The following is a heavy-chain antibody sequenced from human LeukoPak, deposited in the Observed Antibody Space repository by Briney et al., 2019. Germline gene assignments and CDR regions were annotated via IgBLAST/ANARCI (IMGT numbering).Heavy chain of an antibody. Sequence: PSETLSLTCAVSGYSISSGYYWGWIRQPPGKGLEWIGSIYHSGSTYYNPSLKGRVTIPVDTSKNQFSLKLSSVTAADTAVYYCARFTIFGVGPDYWGQGTLVTVSS. V-gene: IGHV4-38-2*01. CDR2: IYHSGST. J-gene: IGHJ4*02. CDR3: ARFTIFGVGPDY. D-gene: IGHD3-3*01. CDR1: GYSISSGYY.